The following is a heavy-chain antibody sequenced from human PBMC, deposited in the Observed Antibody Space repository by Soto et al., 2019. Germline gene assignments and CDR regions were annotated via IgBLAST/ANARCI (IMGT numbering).Heavy chain of an antibody. J-gene: IGHJ4*02. CDR2: IYSGGST. D-gene: IGHD3-22*01. V-gene: IGHV3-53*01. CDR1: GFTVSSNY. Sequence: GGSLRLSCAASGFTVSSNYMSWVRQAPGKGLEWVSVIYSGGSTYYADSVKGRFTISRDNSKNTLYLQMNSLRSEDTAVYYRAREDDSSGYSDYWGQGTLVTVSS. CDR3: AREDDSSGYSDY.